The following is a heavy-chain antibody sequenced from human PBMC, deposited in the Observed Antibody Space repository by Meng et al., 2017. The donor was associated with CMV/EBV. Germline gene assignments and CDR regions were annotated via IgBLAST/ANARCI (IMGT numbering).Heavy chain of an antibody. CDR1: AGTFSSYA. V-gene: IGHV1-69*05. Sequence: SVKVSCKASAGTFSSYAISWVRQAPGQGLEWMGGIIPIFGTANYAQKFQGRVTITTDESTSTAYMELSSLRSEDTAVYYCARVELNTAMSGYGMDVWGQGTTVTVSS. D-gene: IGHD5-18*01. J-gene: IGHJ6*02. CDR2: IIPIFGTA. CDR3: ARVELNTAMSGYGMDV.